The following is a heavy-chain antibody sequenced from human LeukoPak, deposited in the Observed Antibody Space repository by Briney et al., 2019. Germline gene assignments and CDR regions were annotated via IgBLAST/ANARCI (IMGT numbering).Heavy chain of an antibody. CDR1: GGSISSSSYY. D-gene: IGHD5-24*01. CDR3: ARHVVRWLQFGAAPVACYFDY. V-gene: IGHV4-39*01. CDR2: IYYSGST. Sequence: SETLSLTCTVSGGSISSSSYYWGWIRQPPGKGLEWIGSIYYSGSTYYNPSLKSRVTISVDTSKSQFSLKLSSVTAADTAVYYCARHVVRWLQFGAAPVACYFDYWGQGTLVTVSS. J-gene: IGHJ4*02.